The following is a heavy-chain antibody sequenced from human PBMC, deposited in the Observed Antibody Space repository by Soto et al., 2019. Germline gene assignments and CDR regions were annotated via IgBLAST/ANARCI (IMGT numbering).Heavy chain of an antibody. V-gene: IGHV3-23*01. CDR3: AKQGAVITAIDC. D-gene: IGHD6-25*01. J-gene: IGHJ4*02. CDR2: VSASGAKA. Sequence: EVQLLESGGTLVQPGGSLRLSCAASGFIYGNTAMSWVRQAPGKGLEWVSAVSASGAKAYYADSVKGRFTICRDNSKSTLFLGMSSLRAEDTAVYYCAKQGAVITAIDCWGQGTLVTVSS. CDR1: GFIYGNTA.